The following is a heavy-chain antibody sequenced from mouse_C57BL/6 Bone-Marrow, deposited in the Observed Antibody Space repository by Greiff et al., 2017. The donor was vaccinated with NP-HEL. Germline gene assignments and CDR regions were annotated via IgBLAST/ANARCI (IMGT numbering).Heavy chain of an antibody. Sequence: VQLQQSGPELVKPGASVKISCKASGYSFTDYNMNWVKPSNGTSLALIGVINPNYGTPSYNQEFTGKATLTVDQSSSTAYMQLNSLTSEYSAVYYCAKGGYLTAVGDWGQGTTLTVSS. CDR3: AKGGYLTAVGD. D-gene: IGHD3-1*01. J-gene: IGHJ2*01. CDR1: GYSFTDYN. CDR2: INPNYGTP. V-gene: IGHV1-39*01.